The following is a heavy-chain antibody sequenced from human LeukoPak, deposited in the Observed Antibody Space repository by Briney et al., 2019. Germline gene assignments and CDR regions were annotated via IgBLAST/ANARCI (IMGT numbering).Heavy chain of an antibody. CDR3: ARVYQSAEYYFDY. V-gene: IGHV4-59*01. CDR1: GGSIDSYF. J-gene: IGHJ4*02. CDR2: IYYTGST. D-gene: IGHD2-2*01. Sequence: SETLSLTCTVSGGSIDSYFWSWIRQPPGKGLEWIGYIYYTGSTEYHPSLKSRVTISLDTSKNQFSLKLTSVTAADTAVYYCARVYQSAEYYFDYWGQGNLVSVSS.